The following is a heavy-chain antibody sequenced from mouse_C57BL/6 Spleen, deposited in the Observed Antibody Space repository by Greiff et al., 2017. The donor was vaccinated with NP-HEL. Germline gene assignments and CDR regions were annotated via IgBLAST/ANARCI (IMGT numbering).Heavy chain of an antibody. V-gene: IGHV7-1*01. D-gene: IGHD1-1*01. J-gene: IGHJ2*01. CDR3: ARDGGYGFDY. Sequence: EVKLVESGGGLVQSGRSLRLSCATSGFTFSDFYMEWVRQAPGKGLEWIAASRNKANDYTTEYSASVKGRFIVSRDTSQSILYLQMNALRAEDTAIDYCARDGGYGFDYWGQGTTLTVSS. CDR1: GFTFSDFY. CDR2: SRNKANDYTT.